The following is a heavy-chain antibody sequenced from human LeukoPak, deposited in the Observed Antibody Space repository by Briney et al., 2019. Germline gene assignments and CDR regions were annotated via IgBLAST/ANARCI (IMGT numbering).Heavy chain of an antibody. V-gene: IGHV1-46*01. CDR3: ARIALPGYCSGGSCYRPFYYYYMDV. Sequence: ASVKVSCKASGYTFTSYYMHWVRQAPGQGLEWMGLINPTGGSTGYAQKFQGRVTITADKSTSTAYMELSSLRSEDTAVYYCARIALPGYCSGGSCYRPFYYYYMDVWGKGTTVTVSS. CDR2: INPTGGST. J-gene: IGHJ6*03. D-gene: IGHD2-15*01. CDR1: GYTFTSYY.